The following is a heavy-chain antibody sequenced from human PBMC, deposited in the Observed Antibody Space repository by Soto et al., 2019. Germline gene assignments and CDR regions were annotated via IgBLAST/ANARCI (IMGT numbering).Heavy chain of an antibody. D-gene: IGHD6-19*01. CDR3: AKAPAVLPATQFAY. CDR1: GFTCSSYA. V-gene: IGHV3-23*01. CDR2: ISGSGGST. Sequence: EVQLLESGGGLVQPGGSLRLSCAASGFTCSSYAMSLLRQAPGKGLGWVSAISGSGGSTYYPDSVKGRFTISRDNAKNTLQLQLNSLTAEDTAVYYFAKAPAVLPATQFAYCGQGTLVTVSS. J-gene: IGHJ4*02.